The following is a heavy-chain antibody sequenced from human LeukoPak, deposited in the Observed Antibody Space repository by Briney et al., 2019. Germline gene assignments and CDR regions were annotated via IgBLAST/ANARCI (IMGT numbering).Heavy chain of an antibody. D-gene: IGHD7-27*01. CDR3: ATGDQSFDN. Sequence: PSETLSLTCSVSGASLTIYYWNWIRQPAGKGLEWIGRYASGTTAHNPSLKSQFTMSIDTSKNQISMKLTSVTAADTAVYYCATGDQSFDNWGQGILVTVTP. V-gene: IGHV4-4*07. J-gene: IGHJ4*02. CDR1: GASLTIYY. CDR2: YASGTT.